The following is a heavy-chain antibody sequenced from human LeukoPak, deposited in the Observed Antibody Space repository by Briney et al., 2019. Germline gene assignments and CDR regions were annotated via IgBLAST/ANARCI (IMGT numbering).Heavy chain of an antibody. CDR3: ARGHRSLWKTSLDY. D-gene: IGHD3-10*01. Sequence: SETLSLTCAVSGGSISSSNWWSWVRQPPGKGLEWIGEIYHSGSTNYNPSLKSRVTISVDTSKNQFSLKLSSVTAADTAVYYCARGHRSLWKTSLDYWGQGTLVTVSS. V-gene: IGHV4-4*02. CDR2: IYHSGST. J-gene: IGHJ4*02. CDR1: GGSISSSNW.